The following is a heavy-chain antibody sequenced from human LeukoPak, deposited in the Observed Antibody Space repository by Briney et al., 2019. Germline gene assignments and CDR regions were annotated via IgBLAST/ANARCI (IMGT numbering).Heavy chain of an antibody. D-gene: IGHD6-19*01. J-gene: IGHJ4*02. CDR2: ISYDGSNK. Sequence: GGPLRLSCAASGFTFSSYGMHWVRQAPGKGLEWVAVISYDGSNKNHADSVKGRFTVSRDNSKNTLYLHMNSLRAEDTAVYYCAKDSSSISGWLYHIDYWGQGTLVTVSS. V-gene: IGHV3-30*18. CDR1: GFTFSSYG. CDR3: AKDSSSISGWLYHIDY.